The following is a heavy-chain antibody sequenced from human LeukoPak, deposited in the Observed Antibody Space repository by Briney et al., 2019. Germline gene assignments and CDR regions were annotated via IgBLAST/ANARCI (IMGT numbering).Heavy chain of an antibody. CDR2: ISGSGDST. CDR3: AKIAAANCGGDCYSGAYYFDY. D-gene: IGHD2-21*02. CDR1: GFTFSSYA. V-gene: IGHV3-23*01. Sequence: GGSLRLSCAASGFTFSSYAMNWVRQAPGKGLEWGSAISGSGDSTYYADSVKGRFTISRDNSKNTLYLQMNSLRAEDTAVYYCAKIAAANCGGDCYSGAYYFDYWGQGTLVTVSS. J-gene: IGHJ4*02.